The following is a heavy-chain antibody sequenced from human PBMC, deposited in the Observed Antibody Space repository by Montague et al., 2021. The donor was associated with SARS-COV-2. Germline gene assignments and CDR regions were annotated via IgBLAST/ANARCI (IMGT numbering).Heavy chain of an antibody. V-gene: IGHV4-34*01. CDR2: ISQSGST. J-gene: IGHJ4*02. CDR1: GGSFSGYY. CDR3: ARVAGGYYHDSSAYFDY. Sequence: SETLSLTCAVYGGSFSGYYWSWIRQPPGKGLEWIGEISQSGSTNYNPSLKSRVTLSVDTSKKQFSLKLSSLTAADTAVYYCARVAGGYYHDSSAYFDYWGQGSLVTVSS. D-gene: IGHD3-22*01.